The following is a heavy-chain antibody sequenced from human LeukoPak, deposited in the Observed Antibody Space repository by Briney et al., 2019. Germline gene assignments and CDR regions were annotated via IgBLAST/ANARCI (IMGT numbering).Heavy chain of an antibody. Sequence: SETLSLTCTVSGGSISSYYWSWIRQPPGKGLEWIGYIYYSGSTNYNPSLKSRVTISVDTSKNQFSLKLSSVTAADTAVYYCARAWYYYGMDVWGQETTVTVSS. J-gene: IGHJ6*02. CDR3: ARAWYYYGMDV. CDR2: IYYSGST. CDR1: GGSISSYY. V-gene: IGHV4-59*01.